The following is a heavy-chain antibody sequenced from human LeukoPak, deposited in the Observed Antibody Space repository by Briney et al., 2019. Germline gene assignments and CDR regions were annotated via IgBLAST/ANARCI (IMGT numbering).Heavy chain of an antibody. V-gene: IGHV1-2*02. CDR1: GSTFTGYY. CDR2: INPNSGGT. J-gene: IGHJ3*02. CDR3: ARDYYDSSLDI. Sequence: GASVKVSCKASGSTFTGYYMHWVRQAPGQGLEWMGWINPNSGGTNYAQKFQGRVTMNRDTSISTAYMGLSRLISDDTPVYYCARDYYDSSLDIWGQETMVTVSS. D-gene: IGHD3-22*01.